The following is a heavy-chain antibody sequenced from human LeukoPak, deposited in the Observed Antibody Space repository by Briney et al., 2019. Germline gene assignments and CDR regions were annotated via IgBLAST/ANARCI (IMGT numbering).Heavy chain of an antibody. CDR1: GGTFSSYA. CDR2: ITPIFGTA. Sequence: GASVKVSCKASGGTFSSYAISWVRQAPGQGLEWMGGITPIFGTANYAQKFQGRVTITADKSTSTAYMELSSLRSEDTAVYYCVRAGTDYDILTGYWVYWGQGTLVTVSS. J-gene: IGHJ4*02. D-gene: IGHD3-9*01. CDR3: VRAGTDYDILTGYWVY. V-gene: IGHV1-69*06.